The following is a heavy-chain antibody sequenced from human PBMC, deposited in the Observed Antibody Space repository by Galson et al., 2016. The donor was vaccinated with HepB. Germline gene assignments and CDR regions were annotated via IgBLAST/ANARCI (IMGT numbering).Heavy chain of an antibody. CDR3: ARAAVRSLLDP. D-gene: IGHD3-10*02. V-gene: IGHV3-7*03. J-gene: IGHJ5*02. CDR1: GFTFSSNW. CDR2: TNQDGSDL. Sequence: SLRLSCAASGFTFSSNWMAWVRQAPGKGLECVAVTNQDGSDLYYLDSVKGRFTISRDNAKNSLYLQMNSLRAEDAAVYYCARAAVRSLLDPWGQGTVVTVSS.